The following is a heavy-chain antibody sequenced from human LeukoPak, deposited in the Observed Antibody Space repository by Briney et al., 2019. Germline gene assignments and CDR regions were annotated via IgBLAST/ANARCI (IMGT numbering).Heavy chain of an antibody. V-gene: IGHV1-46*01. Sequence: ASVKVSCKASGYTFTSYYMHWVRQAPGQGLEWMGIINPSGGSTSYAQKFQGRVTMTRDTSTSTVYMELNSLRAEDTAAYYCAKDRGRFGELPGELDCWGQGTLVTVSS. CDR2: INPSGGST. J-gene: IGHJ4*02. D-gene: IGHD3-10*01. CDR3: AKDRGRFGELPGELDC. CDR1: GYTFTSYY.